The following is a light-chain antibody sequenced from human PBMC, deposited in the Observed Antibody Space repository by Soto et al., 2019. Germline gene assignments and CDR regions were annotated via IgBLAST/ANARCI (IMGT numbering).Light chain of an antibody. Sequence: DIQMTQSPSTLSASVGDRVSITCRASQSISEWMAWYQQKPGKAPKLLIYKASTLKSGVPSRFSGSGSGTEFTLTISSLQPDDFATYYCQQYNGYSTWTFGQGTKVDIK. CDR2: KAS. CDR3: QQYNGYSTWT. CDR1: QSISEW. V-gene: IGKV1-5*03. J-gene: IGKJ1*01.